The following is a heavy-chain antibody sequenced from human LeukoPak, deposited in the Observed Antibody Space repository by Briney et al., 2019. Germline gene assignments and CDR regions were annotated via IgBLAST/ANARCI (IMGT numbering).Heavy chain of an antibody. V-gene: IGHV1-2*02. CDR2: INPNSGGT. J-gene: IGHJ6*03. CDR3: ASRDIAAARFGYYYMDV. CDR1: GYTFTGYY. D-gene: IGHD6-13*01. Sequence: ASVKVSFKASGYTFTGYYMHWVRQAPGQGLEWMGWINPNSGGTNYAQKFQGRVTMTRDTSNSTAYMELSRLRSDDTAVYYCASRDIAAARFGYYYMDVWGKGTTVTISS.